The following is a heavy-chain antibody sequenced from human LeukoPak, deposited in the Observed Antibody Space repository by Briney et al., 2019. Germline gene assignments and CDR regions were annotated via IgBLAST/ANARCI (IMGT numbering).Heavy chain of an antibody. CDR3: ARDLSLWFGELNIDY. Sequence: ASVNVSCTASGYTFTSYGISWVRQAPGQGLEWMGWISAYNGNTNYAQKLQGRVTMTTDTSTSTAYMELRSLRSDDTAVYYCARDLSLWFGELNIDYWGQGTLVTVSS. J-gene: IGHJ4*02. D-gene: IGHD3-10*01. CDR2: ISAYNGNT. V-gene: IGHV1-18*01. CDR1: GYTFTSYG.